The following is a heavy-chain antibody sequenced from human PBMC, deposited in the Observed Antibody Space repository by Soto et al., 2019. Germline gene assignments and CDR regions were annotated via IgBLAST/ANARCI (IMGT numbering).Heavy chain of an antibody. J-gene: IGHJ5*02. V-gene: IGHV3-23*01. D-gene: IGHD2-21*02. Sequence: AGGSLRLSCAASGFTFNSYVMSWVRQAPGKGLEWISIISGNGGTTYYADSVKGRFTISRDNSKNTLYLQMNSLRADDTAVYYCAKNGCGGDCYSSVAGNWFDPWGQGTLVTVSS. CDR1: GFTFNSYV. CDR2: ISGNGGTT. CDR3: AKNGCGGDCYSSVAGNWFDP.